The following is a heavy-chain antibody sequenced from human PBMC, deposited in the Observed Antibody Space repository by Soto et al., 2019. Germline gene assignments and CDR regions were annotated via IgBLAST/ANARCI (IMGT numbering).Heavy chain of an antibody. D-gene: IGHD3-22*01. Sequence: SETLSLTCTVSGDSMSSSNWWNWVRQPPGKGLEWIGEAHHSGRTNYNPSLRSRVTISVDRSQNLFSLKLASVTAADTAVYYCARDYDSSGLSYWGQGTLVTVSS. J-gene: IGHJ4*02. CDR1: GDSMSSSNW. CDR2: AHHSGRT. V-gene: IGHV4-4*02. CDR3: ARDYDSSGLSY.